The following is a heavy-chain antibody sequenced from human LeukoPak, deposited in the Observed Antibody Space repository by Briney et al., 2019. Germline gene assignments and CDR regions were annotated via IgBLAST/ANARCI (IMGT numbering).Heavy chain of an antibody. D-gene: IGHD5-12*01. CDR1: GFTFSSYA. J-gene: IGHJ6*02. CDR2: ISGSGYST. Sequence: GGSLRLSCAASGFTFSSYAMSWVRQAPGKGLEWVSAISGSGYSTYYSDSVQGRFTISRDKSKNTLHLQMNSLRAEDTAVYFCAKDRNKWLRFHYYYGMDVWGQGTTVTVSS. CDR3: AKDRNKWLRFHYYYGMDV. V-gene: IGHV3-23*01.